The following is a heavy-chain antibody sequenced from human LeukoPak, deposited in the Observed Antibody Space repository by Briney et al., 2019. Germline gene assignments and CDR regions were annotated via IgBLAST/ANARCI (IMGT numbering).Heavy chain of an antibody. J-gene: IGHJ6*02. Sequence: SETLSLTCTVSGGSISSYYWSWIRQTAGKGLEWIGRIYTSGSTNYNPSLKSRVTMSVDTSKNQFSLKLSSVTAADTAVYYCARDRAFSMYYGMDVWGQGTTVTVSS. CDR2: IYTSGST. V-gene: IGHV4-4*07. CDR3: ARDRAFSMYYGMDV. CDR1: GGSISSYY.